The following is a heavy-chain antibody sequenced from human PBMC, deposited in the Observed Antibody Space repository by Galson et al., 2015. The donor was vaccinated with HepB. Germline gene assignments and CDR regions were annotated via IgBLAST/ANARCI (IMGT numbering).Heavy chain of an antibody. Sequence: SLRLSCAASGFTFSNAWMSWVRQAPGKGLEWVGRIKSKTDGGTTDYAAPVKGRFTISRDDSKNTLYLQMNSLKTEDTAVYYCTTDPRYSSLYYYGMDVWGQGTTVTVSS. CDR1: GFTFSNAW. CDR3: TTDPRYSSLYYYGMDV. CDR2: IKSKTDGGTT. J-gene: IGHJ6*02. V-gene: IGHV3-15*01. D-gene: IGHD6-13*01.